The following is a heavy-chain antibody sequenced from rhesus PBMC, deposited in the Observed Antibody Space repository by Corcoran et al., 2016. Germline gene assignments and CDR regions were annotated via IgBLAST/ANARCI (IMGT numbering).Heavy chain of an antibody. CDR2: ISVSSGST. V-gene: IGHV4-173*01. J-gene: IGHJ4*01. Sequence: LQLQESGPGLVKPSETLSLTCAVSDGSISSNYWSWIRQPPGKGMEWIGRISVSSGSTNYNPALKSRVTISTDTSKNQFSLKLSSVTAADTAVYYCARGKAAGRYWGQGVLVTVSS. CDR3: ARGKAAGRY. CDR1: DGSISSNY. D-gene: IGHD6-13*01.